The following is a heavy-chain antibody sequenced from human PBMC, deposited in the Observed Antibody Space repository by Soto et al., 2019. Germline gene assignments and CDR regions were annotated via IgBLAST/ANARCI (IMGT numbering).Heavy chain of an antibody. V-gene: IGHV2-5*02. CDR2: IYWDDDK. Sequence: QVTLKESGPTLLKPTQPLTLTCTFSGFSLNTHGVGVGWFRQPPGKALEWLALIYWDDDKRYRPSLNNRLTITKDTSKNQVVLKMTNMDPVDTATYYCALTIFLVSGRFDPWGQGTLVIVSS. CDR3: ALTIFLVSGRFDP. CDR1: GFSLNTHGVG. D-gene: IGHD3-3*01. J-gene: IGHJ5*02.